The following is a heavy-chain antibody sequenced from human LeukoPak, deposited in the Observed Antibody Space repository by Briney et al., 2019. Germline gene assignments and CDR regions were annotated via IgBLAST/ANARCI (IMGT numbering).Heavy chain of an antibody. CDR3: ARVGLERITIFGVVIFDAFDI. J-gene: IGHJ3*02. Sequence: GGSLRLSCAASGFTVSSDYMSWVRQAPGKGLEWVSSIYSGGSTFYADSVKDRFTISRDNSKNTLHLQMTSLRAEDTAVYYCARVGLERITIFGVVIFDAFDIWGQGTMVTVSS. CDR1: GFTVSSDY. D-gene: IGHD3-3*01. V-gene: IGHV3-66*01. CDR2: IYSGGST.